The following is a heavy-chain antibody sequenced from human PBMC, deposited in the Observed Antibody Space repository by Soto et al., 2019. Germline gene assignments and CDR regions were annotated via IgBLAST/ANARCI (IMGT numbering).Heavy chain of an antibody. V-gene: IGHV4-61*01. Sequence: SETLSVTCTVSGGSVSSGSYYWSWIRQPPGKGLEWIGYIYYSGSTNYNPSLKSRVTISVDTSKNQFSLKLSSVTAADTAVYYCARDWVPETQRAFDISAQGPMVTVSS. J-gene: IGHJ3*02. CDR1: GGSVSSGSYY. D-gene: IGHD7-27*01. CDR3: ARDWVPETQRAFDI. CDR2: IYYSGST.